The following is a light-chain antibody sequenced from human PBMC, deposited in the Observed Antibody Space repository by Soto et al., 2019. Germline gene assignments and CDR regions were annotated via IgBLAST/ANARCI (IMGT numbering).Light chain of an antibody. CDR2: GTS. CDR3: QHYGTSLYT. CDR1: QSVDNNY. V-gene: IGKV3-20*01. J-gene: IGKJ2*01. Sequence: ETVVTQSPGTLSLSPGEGATLSCRASQSVDNNYLAWYQQKPGQAPRLLIHGTSNRASGIPDRFSGSGSGTDFTLTISRLEPEDFAVYYCQHYGTSLYTFGQGTKLEIK.